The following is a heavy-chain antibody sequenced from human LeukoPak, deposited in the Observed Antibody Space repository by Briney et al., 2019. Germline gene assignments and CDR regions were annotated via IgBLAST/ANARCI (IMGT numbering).Heavy chain of an antibody. CDR1: GGSITTYY. J-gene: IGHJ4*02. D-gene: IGHD6-19*01. CDR3: ATLYWGRGGSGPNDY. V-gene: IGHV4-59*12. Sequence: SETLSLTCTVSGGSITTYYWSWIRQSPGKGLEWIGYIYYTGITDYNPSLKSRVTISVDTSKNQFSLKLSSVTAEDTAVYYCATLYWGRGGSGPNDYWGQGTLVTVSS. CDR2: IYYTGIT.